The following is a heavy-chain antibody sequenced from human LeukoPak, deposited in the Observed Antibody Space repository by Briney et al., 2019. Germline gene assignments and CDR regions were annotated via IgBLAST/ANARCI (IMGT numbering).Heavy chain of an antibody. CDR1: GFTFSSYA. Sequence: GGSLRLSCAASGFTFSSYAMSWVRQAPGKGLEGVSVIYGGSRTLYSDSVKGRFTISRDISKNTVYLQMSNLRAEDMAVYYCARDRVSSWYYFDYWGQGTLVTVSS. CDR2: IYGGSRT. J-gene: IGHJ4*02. D-gene: IGHD6-13*01. V-gene: IGHV3-66*01. CDR3: ARDRVSSWYYFDY.